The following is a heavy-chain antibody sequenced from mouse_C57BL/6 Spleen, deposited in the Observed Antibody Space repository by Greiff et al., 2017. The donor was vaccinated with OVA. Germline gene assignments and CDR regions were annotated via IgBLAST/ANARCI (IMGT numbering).Heavy chain of an antibody. Sequence: QVQLQQSGPGLVQPSQSLSITCTVSGFSLTSYGVHWVRQPPGKGLEWLGVIWSGGSTDYNAAFISRLSISKDNSKSQVFFKMNSLQADDTAIYYCAKGGTTAYYYAMDYWGQGTSVTVSS. CDR1: GFSLTSYG. CDR3: AKGGTTAYYYAMDY. J-gene: IGHJ4*01. CDR2: IWSGGST. V-gene: IGHV2-4*01. D-gene: IGHD1-2*01.